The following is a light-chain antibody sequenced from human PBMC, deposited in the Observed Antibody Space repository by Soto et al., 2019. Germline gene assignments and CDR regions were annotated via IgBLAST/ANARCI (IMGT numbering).Light chain of an antibody. CDR1: QSVSSTF. CDR3: QQYGSSTWT. V-gene: IGKV3-20*01. Sequence: EIVFTQSPATLSLSPGEGATLSCRASQSVSSTFLAWYQHKPGRPPRLLIYGASSRDTEIPDTLSGGGAGTDCTLTIIRLEPEDVEVDYCQQYGSSTWTFGQGTKVDI. CDR2: GAS. J-gene: IGKJ1*01.